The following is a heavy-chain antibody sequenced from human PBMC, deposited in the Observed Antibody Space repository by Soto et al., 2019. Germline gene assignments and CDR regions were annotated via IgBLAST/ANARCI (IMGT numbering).Heavy chain of an antibody. V-gene: IGHV3-11*01. CDR2: ISSRGTTK. CDR1: GFTFSDYY. J-gene: IGHJ6*02. D-gene: IGHD2-21*01. CDR3: ARGHSIFYGMDV. Sequence: QVQLVESGGGLVKPGGSLSLSCAASGFTFSDYYMNGIRQAPGKGLEWVSYISSRGTTKYYADSVKGRFTISRDNAKNSLFLQMNSLRAEDTALYYCARGHSIFYGMDVWGQGTTVTVSS.